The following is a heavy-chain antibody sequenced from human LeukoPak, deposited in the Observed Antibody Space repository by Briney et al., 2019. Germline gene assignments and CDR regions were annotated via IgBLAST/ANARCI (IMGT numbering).Heavy chain of an antibody. CDR3: AREFRGAVAGVFDY. V-gene: IGHV4-39*07. Sequence: SETLSLTCTVSGGSISSSSYYWGWIRQPPGKGLEWIGSIYYSGSTYYNPSLKSRVNISVDTSKNQFSLKLSSVTAADTAVYYCAREFRGAVAGVFDYWGQGTLVTVSS. CDR2: IYYSGST. CDR1: GGSISSSSYY. J-gene: IGHJ4*02. D-gene: IGHD6-19*01.